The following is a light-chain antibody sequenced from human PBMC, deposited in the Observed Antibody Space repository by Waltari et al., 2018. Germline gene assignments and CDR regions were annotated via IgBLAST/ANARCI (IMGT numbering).Light chain of an antibody. CDR3: ASWDDSLNGHWV. J-gene: IGLJ3*02. Sequence: QSVLTQPPSASGTPGQRVTISCSGSASNIGGNLVNWYQQPPGKAPKLLIYRSAQRPSGVPDRFSASKTGTSASLAISGLQSEDEAEYFCASWDDSLNGHWVFGGGTKVTVL. CDR2: RSA. CDR1: ASNIGGNL. V-gene: IGLV1-44*01.